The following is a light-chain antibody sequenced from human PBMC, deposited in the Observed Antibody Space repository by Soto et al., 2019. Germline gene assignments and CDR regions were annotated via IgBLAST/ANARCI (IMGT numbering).Light chain of an antibody. V-gene: IGLV2-14*01. Sequence: QSVLTQPASVSGSPGQSITISCTGTSSDVGAYNYVSWYQQHPGKAPKLMIYDVTNRPSGVSNRFSGSKSGNTASLTISGLQAEDEADYYCSSYTSSSTGVFGGCTQLTVL. CDR1: SSDVGAYNY. CDR3: SSYTSSSTGV. CDR2: DVT. J-gene: IGLJ2*01.